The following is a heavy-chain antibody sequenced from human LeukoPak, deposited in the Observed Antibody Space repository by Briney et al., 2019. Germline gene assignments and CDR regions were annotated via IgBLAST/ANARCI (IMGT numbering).Heavy chain of an antibody. J-gene: IGHJ6*02. CDR1: GFTVSSNY. Sequence: GGSLRLSCAASGFTVSSNYMSWVRQAPGKGLEWVSVIYSGGSTYYADSVKGRFTISRDNSKNTLYLQTNSLRAEDTAVYYCASSALRYFDWFPNYYYYGMDVWGQGTTVTVSS. V-gene: IGHV3-53*01. D-gene: IGHD3-9*01. CDR2: IYSGGST. CDR3: ASSALRYFDWFPNYYYYGMDV.